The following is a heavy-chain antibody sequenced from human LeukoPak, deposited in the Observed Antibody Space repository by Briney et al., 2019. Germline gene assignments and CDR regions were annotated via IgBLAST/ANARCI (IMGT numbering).Heavy chain of an antibody. V-gene: IGHV3-30*02. CDR3: AKDLPDAFFDY. Sequence: PGGSLRLSCTASGFTFSNYGMHWVRQAPGKGLEWVAFIRNDGNIKYYADSVKGRFTISRDNSRNTLYLQMNSLGAEDTAVYYCAKDLPDAFFDYWGQGTLVTVSS. CDR1: GFTFSNYG. CDR2: IRNDGNIK. D-gene: IGHD2-2*01. J-gene: IGHJ4*02.